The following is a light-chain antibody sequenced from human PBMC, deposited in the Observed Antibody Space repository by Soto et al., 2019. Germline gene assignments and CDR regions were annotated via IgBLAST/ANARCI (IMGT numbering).Light chain of an antibody. CDR2: EVN. V-gene: IGLV2-23*02. J-gene: IGLJ1*01. Sequence: QSVLTQPASVSGSPGQSITISCTGTSSVVGSYNFVSWYQQQPGRAPKLMIYEVNKRPSGVSNRFSGSKSGNTASLTISGLQAEDEADHYCCSYAGSSTYVFGTGTRSPS. CDR1: SSVVGSYNF. CDR3: CSYAGSSTYV.